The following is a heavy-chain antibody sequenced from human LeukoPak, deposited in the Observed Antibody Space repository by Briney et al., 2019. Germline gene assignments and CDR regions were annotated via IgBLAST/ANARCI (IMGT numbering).Heavy chain of an antibody. D-gene: IGHD3-22*01. CDR2: TYYRSKWYN. V-gene: IGHV6-1*01. CDR3: ARAVGYYDSSGYYSGPKYYFDY. CDR1: GDSVSSNSAA. Sequence: SQTLSLTCAISGDSVSSNSAAWNWIRQSPSRGLEWLGRTYYRSKWYNDYAVSVKSRITINPDTSKNQFSLQLNSVTPEDTAVYYCARAVGYYDSSGYYSGPKYYFDYWGQGTLVTVSS. J-gene: IGHJ4*02.